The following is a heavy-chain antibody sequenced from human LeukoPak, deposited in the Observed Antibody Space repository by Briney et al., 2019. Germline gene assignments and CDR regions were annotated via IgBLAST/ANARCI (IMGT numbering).Heavy chain of an antibody. CDR3: ARGFYYYDSSGPWAF. J-gene: IGHJ4*02. CDR2: IYYSGST. CDR1: GGSISSYY. D-gene: IGHD3-22*01. Sequence: PSQTLSLTCTVSGGSISSYYWSWIRQPPGKGLEWIGYIYYSGSTNYNPSLKSRVTISVDTSKNQFSLKLSSVTAADTAVYYCARGFYYYDSSGPWAFWGQGTLVTVSS. V-gene: IGHV4-59*01.